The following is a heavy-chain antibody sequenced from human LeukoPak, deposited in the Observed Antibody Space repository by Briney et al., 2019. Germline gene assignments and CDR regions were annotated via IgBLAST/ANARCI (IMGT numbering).Heavy chain of an antibody. CDR3: AKTVPAYCSGGSCYPWYFDY. D-gene: IGHD2-15*01. J-gene: IGHJ4*02. CDR1: GFTFSSYA. V-gene: IGHV3-23*01. Sequence: GGSLRLSCAASGFTFSSYAMSWVRQAPGKGLEWVSAISGSGGSTYYADSVKGRFTISRDNSKNTPYLQMNSLRAEDTAVYYCAKTVPAYCSGGSCYPWYFDYWGQGTLVTVSS. CDR2: ISGSGGST.